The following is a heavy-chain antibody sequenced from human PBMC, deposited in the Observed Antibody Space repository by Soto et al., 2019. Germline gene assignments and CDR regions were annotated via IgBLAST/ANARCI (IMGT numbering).Heavy chain of an antibody. Sequence: GASVKVSCKVSGYTLTELSMHWVRQAPGKGLEWMGGFDPEDGETIYAQKFQGRVTMTEDTSTDTAYMELSSLRSEDTAVYYCAVARIVVVVAARDYYGMDVWGQGTTVTVSS. CDR2: FDPEDGET. V-gene: IGHV1-24*01. D-gene: IGHD2-15*01. CDR1: GYTLTELS. J-gene: IGHJ6*02. CDR3: AVARIVVVVAARDYYGMDV.